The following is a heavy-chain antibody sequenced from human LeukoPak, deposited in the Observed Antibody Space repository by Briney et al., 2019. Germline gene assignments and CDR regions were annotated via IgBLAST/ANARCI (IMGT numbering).Heavy chain of an antibody. V-gene: IGHV3-23*01. D-gene: IGHD6-6*01. CDR2: ISFSSGRT. CDR1: GFTFSSYA. J-gene: IGHJ4*02. CDR3: AKDISPSQSSSEYYFDY. Sequence: GGSLRLSCAASGFTFSSYAMNWVRQAPGKGLEWVSSISFSSGRTYNADSVKGRFTISRDNSKNTLYLQMNSLRAEDTAVYYCAKDISPSQSSSEYYFDYWGQGTLVTVSS.